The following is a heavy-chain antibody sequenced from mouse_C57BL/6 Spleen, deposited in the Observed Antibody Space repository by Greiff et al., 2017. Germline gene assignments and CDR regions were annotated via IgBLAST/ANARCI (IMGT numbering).Heavy chain of an antibody. J-gene: IGHJ2*01. Sequence: QVQLQQSGAELVRPGASVTLSCKASGYTFTDYEMHWVKQTPVHGLEWIGAIDPETGGTAYNQKFKGKAILTADNSSSTAYMELRSLTSDDSAVYYCTKGGTDYYGSSLYYFDYWGQGTTLTVSS. CDR2: IDPETGGT. D-gene: IGHD1-1*01. V-gene: IGHV1-15*01. CDR1: GYTFTDYE. CDR3: TKGGTDYYGSSLYYFDY.